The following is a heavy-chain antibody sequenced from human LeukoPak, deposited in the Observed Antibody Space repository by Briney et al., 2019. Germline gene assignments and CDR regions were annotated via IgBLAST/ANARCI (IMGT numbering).Heavy chain of an antibody. Sequence: SETLSLTCTVSGGSISSSSYYWGWIRQPPGKGLEWIGYIYYSGSTNYNPSLKSRVTISVDTSKNQFSLKLSSVTAADTAVYYCARDSRGYGYARIDYWGQGTLVTVSS. D-gene: IGHD5-18*01. CDR1: GGSISSSSYY. V-gene: IGHV4-61*01. CDR2: IYYSGST. J-gene: IGHJ4*02. CDR3: ARDSRGYGYARIDY.